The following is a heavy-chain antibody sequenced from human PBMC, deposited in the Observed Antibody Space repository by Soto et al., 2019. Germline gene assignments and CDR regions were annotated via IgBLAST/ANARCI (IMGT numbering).Heavy chain of an antibody. CDR2: MNPNSGNT. D-gene: IGHD3-3*01. Sequence: QVQLVQSGAEVKKPGASVKVSCKASGYTFTSYDINWVRQATGQGLEWMGWMNPNSGNTGYAQKFQGRVTMTRNTSISTAYMELSSLRSEDTAVYYCARSYYDFWSGHYISFDIWGQGTMVTVSS. CDR3: ARSYYDFWSGHYISFDI. J-gene: IGHJ3*02. CDR1: GYTFTSYD. V-gene: IGHV1-8*01.